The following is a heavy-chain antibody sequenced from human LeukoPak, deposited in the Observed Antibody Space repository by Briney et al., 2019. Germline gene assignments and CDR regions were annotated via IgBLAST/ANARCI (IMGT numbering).Heavy chain of an antibody. V-gene: IGHV3-48*01. CDR1: GFTFSSNS. CDR3: ARSYYYDSSGKNDGLNFDY. CDR2: ISSSSSTI. D-gene: IGHD3-22*01. J-gene: IGHJ4*02. Sequence: GGSLRLSCAASGFTFSSNSMTWVRQAPGKGLEWVSYISSSSSTIYYADSVKGRFTISRDNSKNTLYLQMNSLRAEDTAVYYCARSYYYDSSGKNDGLNFDYWGQGTLVTVSS.